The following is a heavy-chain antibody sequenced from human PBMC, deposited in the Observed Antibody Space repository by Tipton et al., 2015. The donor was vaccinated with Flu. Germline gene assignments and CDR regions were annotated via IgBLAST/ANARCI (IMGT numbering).Heavy chain of an antibody. J-gene: IGHJ4*02. CDR3: AKDMGVDGEYPFDY. D-gene: IGHD4-17*01. CDR1: GFTFEDYA. V-gene: IGHV3-9*01. Sequence: SLRLSCAASGFTFEDYAMHWVRQAPGKGLEWVSGISWNADNIGYADSVKGRFTISRDNAKNSLYLQMNSLRPEDTAFYYCAKDMGVDGEYPFDYWGQGTLVTVSS. CDR2: ISWNADNI.